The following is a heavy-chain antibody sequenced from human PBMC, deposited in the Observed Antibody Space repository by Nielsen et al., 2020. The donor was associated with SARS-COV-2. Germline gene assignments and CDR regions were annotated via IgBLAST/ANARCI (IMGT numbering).Heavy chain of an antibody. Sequence: GGSLRLSCAASGFPFSSYEMNWVRQAPGKALEWLSYIDGNGRNIFYADSVKGRFTISRDNSKNTLYLQMNSLRAEDTAVYYCAKDDYGDANVGFWGQGTLATVSS. CDR1: GFPFSSYE. V-gene: IGHV3-48*03. CDR2: IDGNGRNI. J-gene: IGHJ4*02. D-gene: IGHD4-17*01. CDR3: AKDDYGDANVGF.